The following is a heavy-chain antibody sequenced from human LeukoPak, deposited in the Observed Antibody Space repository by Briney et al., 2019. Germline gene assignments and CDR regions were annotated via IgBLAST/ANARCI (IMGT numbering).Heavy chain of an antibody. Sequence: PGGSLRLSCSASGFTFSSYTMHWVRQAPGKGLEYVSGISSNGGGTYYADSVKGRFTISRDNSKNTVSLQMNSLRAEDTAVYYCARLGGDRYCTNGVCYYCDYWGQGTLVTVSS. J-gene: IGHJ4*02. CDR1: GFTFSSYT. CDR3: ARLGGDRYCTNGVCYYCDY. CDR2: ISSNGGGT. V-gene: IGHV3-64*04. D-gene: IGHD2-8*01.